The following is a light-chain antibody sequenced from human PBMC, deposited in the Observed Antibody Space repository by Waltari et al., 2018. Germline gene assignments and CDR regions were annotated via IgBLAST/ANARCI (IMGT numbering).Light chain of an antibody. Sequence: QSALPQPRPVSGSPGQSVTISCTGPSSDVGVYHYVSWYQPHPGKAPKLMIYDVNKRPSGVPDRFSGSKSGNTASLTISGLQAEDEADFYCCSYAGSYILVFGGGTKLTVL. CDR1: SSDVGVYHY. V-gene: IGLV2-11*02. CDR2: DVN. CDR3: CSYAGSYILV. J-gene: IGLJ2*01.